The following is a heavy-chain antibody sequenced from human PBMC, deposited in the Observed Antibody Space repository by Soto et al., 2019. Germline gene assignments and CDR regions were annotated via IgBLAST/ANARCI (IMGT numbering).Heavy chain of an antibody. V-gene: IGHV1-69*01. CDR3: GRAISEGGCWAGGNWFDP. CDR2: IIPIFGTA. Sequence: QVQLVQSGAEVKKPGSSVKVSCKASGGTFSSYAISWVRQAPGQGLEWMGGIIPIFGTANYAQKFQGRVTITADESTSTAYMELSSLRSEDTAVYYCGRAISEGGCWAGGNWFDPWGQGTLVTVSS. D-gene: IGHD1-26*01. CDR1: GGTFSSYA. J-gene: IGHJ5*02.